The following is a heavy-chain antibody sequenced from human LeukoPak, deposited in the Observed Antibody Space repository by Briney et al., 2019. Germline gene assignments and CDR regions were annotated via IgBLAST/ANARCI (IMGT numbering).Heavy chain of an antibody. V-gene: IGHV3-53*01. CDR3: ARGRSSGYFDY. Sequence: PGGSLRLSCAASGFTVSSNFMSWVRQAPGKGLEWVSLIYSGGSTYYAESVKGRFTISRDDSKNTLYLQMNSLRVQDTAVYYCARGRSSGYFDYWGQGTLVTVSS. J-gene: IGHJ4*02. CDR2: IYSGGST. D-gene: IGHD3-22*01. CDR1: GFTVSSNF.